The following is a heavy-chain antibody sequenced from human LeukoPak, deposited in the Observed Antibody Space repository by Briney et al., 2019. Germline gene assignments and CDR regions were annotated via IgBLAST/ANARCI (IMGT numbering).Heavy chain of an antibody. V-gene: IGHV3-74*01. CDR3: RLGYCSGGSCSTLGSDY. J-gene: IGHJ4*02. CDR1: GFTFSSYW. CDR2: INSDGSST. D-gene: IGHD2-15*01. Sequence: GGSLRLSCAASGFTFSSYWMHWVRHAPGKGLVWVSRINSDGSSTSYADSVKGRFTISRDNAKSTLYLQMNSLRAEDTAVYYCRLGYCSGGSCSTLGSDYWGQGTLVTVSS.